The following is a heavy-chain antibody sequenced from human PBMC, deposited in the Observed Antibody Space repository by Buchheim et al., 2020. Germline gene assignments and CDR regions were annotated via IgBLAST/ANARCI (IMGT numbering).Heavy chain of an antibody. J-gene: IGHJ4*02. CDR3: GDPDGY. Sequence: EVQLVESGGGLVQPGGSLRLSCAASGFTFSSYSMNWVRQAPGKGLEWVASIKGDGSGKFYLDSVKGRFNISRDNAKNSLNLQMNSLRVEDTAVYYCGDPDGYWGQGT. D-gene: IGHD2-21*01. CDR2: IKGDGSGK. CDR1: GFTFSSYS. V-gene: IGHV3-7*01.